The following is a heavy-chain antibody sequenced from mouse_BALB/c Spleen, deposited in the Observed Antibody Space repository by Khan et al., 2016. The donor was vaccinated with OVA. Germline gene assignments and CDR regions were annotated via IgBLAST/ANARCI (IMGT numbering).Heavy chain of an antibody. Sequence: QMQLVESGPGLVQPSQSLSITCTVSGFSLTSYGVHWVRQSPGKGLEWLGAIWSGGSIDYSAAFISRLSISKDNSKSQVFFKMNSLQANDTAIYYCARNYDYDEGIAYWGQGTLVTVSA. J-gene: IGHJ3*01. V-gene: IGHV2-2*02. CDR3: ARNYDYDEGIAY. CDR1: GFSLTSYG. CDR2: IWSGGSI. D-gene: IGHD2-4*01.